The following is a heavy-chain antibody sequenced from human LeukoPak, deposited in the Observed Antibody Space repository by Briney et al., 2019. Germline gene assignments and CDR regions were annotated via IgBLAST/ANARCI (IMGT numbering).Heavy chain of an antibody. V-gene: IGHV4-59*01. J-gene: IGHJ4*02. CDR2: IYYSGST. CDR3: AREPRIYDSSGYYYERSGFDY. D-gene: IGHD3-22*01. CDR1: GGSISSYY. Sequence: SETLSLTCTVSGGSISSYYWSWIRQPPGKGLEWIGYIYYSGSTNYNPSLKSRVTISVDKSKNQFSLKLSSVTAADTAVYYCAREPRIYDSSGYYYERSGFDYWGQGTLVTVSS.